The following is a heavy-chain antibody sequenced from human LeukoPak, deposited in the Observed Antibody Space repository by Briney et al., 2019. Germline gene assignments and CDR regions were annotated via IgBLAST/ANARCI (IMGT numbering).Heavy chain of an antibody. D-gene: IGHD2/OR15-2a*01. CDR2: TYYSGST. CDR1: GGSISSYY. V-gene: IGHV4-59*08. CDR3: ASSIAEDAFDI. Sequence: SETLSLTCTVSGGSISSYYWSWIRQPPGKGLEWIGYTYYSGSTNYNPSLKSRVTISVDTSKNQFSLKLSSVTAADTAVYYCASSIAEDAFDIWGQGTMVTVSS. J-gene: IGHJ3*02.